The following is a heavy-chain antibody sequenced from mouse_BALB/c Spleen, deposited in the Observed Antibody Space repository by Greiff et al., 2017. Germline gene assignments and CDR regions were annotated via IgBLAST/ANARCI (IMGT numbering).Heavy chain of an antibody. J-gene: IGHJ2*01. CDR1: GYTFTDYW. CDR3: ARGGLRGFDY. CDR2: IDTSDSYT. Sequence: VQLQQPGAELVMPGASVKMSCKASGYTFTDYWMHWVKQRPGQGLEWIGAIDTSDSYTSYNQKFKGKATLTVDESSSTAYMQLSSLTSEDSAVYYCARGGLRGFDYWGQGTTLTVSA. V-gene: IGHV1-69*01. D-gene: IGHD2-4*01.